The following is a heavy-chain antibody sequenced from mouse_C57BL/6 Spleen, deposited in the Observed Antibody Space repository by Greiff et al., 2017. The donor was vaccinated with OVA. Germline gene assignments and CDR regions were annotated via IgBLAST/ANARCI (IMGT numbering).Heavy chain of an antibody. J-gene: IGHJ2*01. CDR1: GYAFSSSW. CDR3: ARDSNYPFDY. CDR2: IYPGDGDT. V-gene: IGHV1-82*01. Sequence: VQLKESGPELVKPGASVKISCKASGYAFSSSWMNWVKQRPGKGLEWIGRIYPGDGDTNYNGKFKGKATLTADKSSSTAYMQLSSLTSEDSAVYFCARDSNYPFDYWGQGTTLTVSS. D-gene: IGHD2-5*01.